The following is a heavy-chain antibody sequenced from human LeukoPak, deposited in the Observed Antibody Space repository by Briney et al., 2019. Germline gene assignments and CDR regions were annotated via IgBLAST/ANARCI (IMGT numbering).Heavy chain of an antibody. CDR3: AKDGYCSGGSCYPKHFDY. CDR2: ISSSSSTI. Sequence: GGSLRPSCAASGFTFSSYSMNWVRQAPGKGLEWVSYISSSSSTIYYADSVKGRFTISRDNSKNTLYLQMNSLRAEDTAVYYCAKDGYCSGGSCYPKHFDYWGQGTLVTVSS. V-gene: IGHV3-48*01. J-gene: IGHJ4*02. D-gene: IGHD2-15*01. CDR1: GFTFSSYS.